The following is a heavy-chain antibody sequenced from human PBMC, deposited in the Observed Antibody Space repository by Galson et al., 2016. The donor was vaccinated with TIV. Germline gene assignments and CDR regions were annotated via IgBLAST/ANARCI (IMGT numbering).Heavy chain of an antibody. CDR3: AKKGGLDV. J-gene: IGHJ6*01. CDR1: GFSFHTYG. CDR2: IGNDGVDK. V-gene: IGHV3-30*02. Sequence: SLRLSCAASGFSFHTYGMHWVCQAPGKGLEWVASIGNDGVDKHADSVKGRFTISRDNSKSTLYLHLSSLRADDTAAYYCAKKGGLDVWGQGTTVTVSS.